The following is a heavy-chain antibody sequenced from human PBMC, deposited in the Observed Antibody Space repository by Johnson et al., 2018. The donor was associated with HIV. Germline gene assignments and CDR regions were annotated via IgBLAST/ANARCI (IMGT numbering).Heavy chain of an antibody. V-gene: IGHV3-30*03. CDR1: GFTFSNAW. Sequence: VLLLESGGGLVQPGGSLRLSCAASGFTFSNAWMSWVRQAPGKGLEWVAVISYDGSNKYYADSVKGRFTISRDNSKNTLYLQVNSLRAEDTALYYCARDGQLRTGDAFDIWGQGTMVTVSS. CDR3: ARDGQLRTGDAFDI. CDR2: ISYDGSNK. D-gene: IGHD6-6*01. J-gene: IGHJ3*02.